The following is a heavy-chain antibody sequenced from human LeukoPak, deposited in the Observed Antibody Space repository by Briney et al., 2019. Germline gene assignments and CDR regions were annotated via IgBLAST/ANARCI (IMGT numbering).Heavy chain of an antibody. CDR3: ARVSSPWSPRDAFDI. CDR2: TYYKSKWYS. J-gene: IGHJ3*02. Sequence: SQTLSLTCAISGDSVSSNSATWNWIRQSPSRGLEWLGRTYYKSKWYSDYAVSAKSRITINSDTSKNHFSRQLNSVTPEDTAVYYCARVSSPWSPRDAFDIWGQGTMVTVSS. V-gene: IGHV6-1*01. D-gene: IGHD1-26*01. CDR1: GDSVSSNSAT.